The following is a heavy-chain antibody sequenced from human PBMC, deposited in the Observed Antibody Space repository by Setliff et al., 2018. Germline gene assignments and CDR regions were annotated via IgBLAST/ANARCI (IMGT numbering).Heavy chain of an antibody. Sequence: ASVKVSCKASGYTFTRYAMNWVRQAPGQGLEWMGIINPSGGSTIYAQKFQGRVTMTEDTSTETAYMELSSVRSEDTAVYYCYITCSYGLYYFDYWGQGTLVTVSS. J-gene: IGHJ4*02. CDR1: GYTFTRYA. D-gene: IGHD5-18*01. CDR3: YITCSYGLYYFDY. CDR2: INPSGGST. V-gene: IGHV1-46*01.